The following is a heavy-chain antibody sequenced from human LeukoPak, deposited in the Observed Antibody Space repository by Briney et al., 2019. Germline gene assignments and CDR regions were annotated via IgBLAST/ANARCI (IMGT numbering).Heavy chain of an antibody. D-gene: IGHD6-19*01. CDR2: ISGSGGST. J-gene: IGHJ4*02. CDR3: ARDKLGGSMAGSNFDY. Sequence: GGSLRLSCAASGFTFSSYAMNWVRQAPGKGLEWVSAISGSGGSTYYADSVKGRFTISRDNAKKSLYLQMNSLRAEDTAVYYCARDKLGGSMAGSNFDYWGQGTLVTVSS. V-gene: IGHV3-23*01. CDR1: GFTFSSYA.